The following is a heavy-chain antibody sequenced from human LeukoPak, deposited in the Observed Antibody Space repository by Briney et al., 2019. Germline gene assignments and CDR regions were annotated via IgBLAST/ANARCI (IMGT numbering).Heavy chain of an antibody. CDR1: GFSFNNYA. D-gene: IGHD1-26*01. J-gene: IGHJ4*02. V-gene: IGHV3-23*01. Sequence: GGSLRLSCAAFGFSFNNYAMSWVRQAPGKGLEWVSAISGSGDNTYYADSVKGRFTISRDNSKNTLYLQMNSLRAEDTAVYYCAKERVGATTGPDYWGQGTLVTVSS. CDR2: ISGSGDNT. CDR3: AKERVGATTGPDY.